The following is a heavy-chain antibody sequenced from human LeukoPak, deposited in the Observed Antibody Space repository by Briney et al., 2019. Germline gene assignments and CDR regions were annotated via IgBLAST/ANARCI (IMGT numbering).Heavy chain of an antibody. V-gene: IGHV1-18*01. CDR2: ISAYNGNT. CDR1: GYTFTTYG. D-gene: IGHD6-6*01. Sequence: GASVKVSCKASGYTFTTYGINWMRQAPGQGLEWMGWISAYNGNTNYAQKLQGRVTMTTDTSTSTAYMELRSLRSDDTAVYYCARDVEAARLGWFGPWGQGTLVTGSS. J-gene: IGHJ5*02. CDR3: ARDVEAARLGWFGP.